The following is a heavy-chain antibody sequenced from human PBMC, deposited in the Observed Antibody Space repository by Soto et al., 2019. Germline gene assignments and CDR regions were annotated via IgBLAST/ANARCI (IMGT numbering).Heavy chain of an antibody. CDR1: GFTFSSYW. D-gene: IGHD2-15*01. Sequence: GGSLRLSCAASGFTFSSYWMSWVRQAPGKGLEWVANIKQDGSEKYYVDSVKGRFTISRDNAKNSLYLQMNSLRAEDTAVYYCARDSDSSTRSLDYWGQGTLVTVSS. CDR2: IKQDGSEK. V-gene: IGHV3-7*05. CDR3: ARDSDSSTRSLDY. J-gene: IGHJ4*02.